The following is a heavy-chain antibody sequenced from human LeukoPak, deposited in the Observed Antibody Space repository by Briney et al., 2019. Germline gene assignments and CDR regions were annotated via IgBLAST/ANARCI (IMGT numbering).Heavy chain of an antibody. J-gene: IGHJ4*02. CDR3: TRYPPALEDFDY. CDR1: GFTFSSYN. CDR2: ISGRGNTI. Sequence: GGSLRLSCAASGFTFSSYNMNWVRQAPGKGLEWVSYISGRGNTIKYADSVKGRFTISRDNGKNSLYLHMSSLRAEDMAVYYCTRYPPALEDFDYWGQGTKVTVSS. V-gene: IGHV3-48*04.